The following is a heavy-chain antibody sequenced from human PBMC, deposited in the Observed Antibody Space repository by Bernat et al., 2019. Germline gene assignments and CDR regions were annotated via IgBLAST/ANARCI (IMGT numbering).Heavy chain of an antibody. D-gene: IGHD3-3*01. CDR3: ARWEWIFGVVMSPPGDY. J-gene: IGHJ4*02. CDR2: ISYDGSNK. Sequence: QVQLVESGGGVVQPGRSLRLSCAASGFTFSSYAMHWVRQAPGKGLEWVAVISYDGSNKYYADSVKGRFIISRDNSKNTLYLQMNSLRAEDTAVYYCARWEWIFGVVMSPPGDYWGQGTLVTVSS. V-gene: IGHV3-30*14. CDR1: GFTFSSYA.